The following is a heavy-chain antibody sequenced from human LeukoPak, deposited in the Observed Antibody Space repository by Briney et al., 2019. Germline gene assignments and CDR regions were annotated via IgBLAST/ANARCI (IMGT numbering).Heavy chain of an antibody. CDR3: AKDLEELLWFGDFPPPDY. CDR2: IRYDGSNK. CDR1: GFTFSSYG. J-gene: IGHJ4*02. D-gene: IGHD3-10*01. V-gene: IGHV3-30*02. Sequence: GGSLRLSCAASGFTFSSYGMHWVRQAPGKGLEWVAFIRYDGSNKYYADSVKGRFTISRDNSKNTLYLQMNSLRAEDTAVYYCAKDLEELLWFGDFPPPDYWGQGTLVTVSS.